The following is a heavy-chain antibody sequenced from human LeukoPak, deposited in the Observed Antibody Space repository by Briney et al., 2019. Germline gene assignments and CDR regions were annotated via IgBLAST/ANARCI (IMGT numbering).Heavy chain of an antibody. Sequence: GGSLRLSCAASGFTFSSYSMNWVRQAPGQGLEWVSSISSSSNYIYYADSVKGRFTISRDNAKNSLYLQMNSLRAEDTAVYYCARFSGYDSGELGEYYFDYWGQGTLVTVSS. CDR2: ISSSSNYI. CDR3: ARFSGYDSGELGEYYFDY. CDR1: GFTFSSYS. D-gene: IGHD5-12*01. J-gene: IGHJ4*02. V-gene: IGHV3-21*01.